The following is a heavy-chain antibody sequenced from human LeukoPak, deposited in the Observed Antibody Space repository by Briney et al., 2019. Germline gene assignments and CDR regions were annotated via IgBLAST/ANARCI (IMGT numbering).Heavy chain of an antibody. Sequence: PGRSLRLSCAASGFTFDDYAMHWVRQAPGKGLEWVSGISWNSGSIGYADSVKGRFTLSRDNAKNSLYLQMYSLRAQDTALYNCAKEDTRGRHFDYWGQGTLVTVSS. CDR2: ISWNSGSI. J-gene: IGHJ4*02. CDR3: AKEDTRGRHFDY. D-gene: IGHD3-16*01. V-gene: IGHV3-9*01. CDR1: GFTFDDYA.